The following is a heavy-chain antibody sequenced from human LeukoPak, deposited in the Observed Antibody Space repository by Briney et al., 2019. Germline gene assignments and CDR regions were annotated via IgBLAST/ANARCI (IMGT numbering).Heavy chain of an antibody. J-gene: IGHJ5*02. D-gene: IGHD3-22*01. Sequence: PSETLSLTCTVSGGSINSGAYYWSWIRQHPGKGLEWIGYIYYSGSTYYNPSLKTRVIMSVDTSKNQFSLKLNSVTAADTAVYYCARDKTYYYDSSGSQNWFDPWGQGTLVTVSS. V-gene: IGHV4-31*03. CDR1: GGSINSGAYY. CDR2: IYYSGST. CDR3: ARDKTYYYDSSGSQNWFDP.